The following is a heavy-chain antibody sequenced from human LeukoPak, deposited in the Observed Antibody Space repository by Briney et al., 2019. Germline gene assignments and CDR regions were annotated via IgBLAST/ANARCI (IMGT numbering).Heavy chain of an antibody. Sequence: GGSLRLSCAASGFIFSSYSMNWVRQTPGKGLEWISYISSGSGTTYYGDSVQGRFITSRDNAKNTLYLQMNSLRAEDTAVYYCARRAGAYSHPYDYWGQGTLVTVSS. CDR1: GFIFSSYS. V-gene: IGHV3-48*01. D-gene: IGHD4/OR15-4a*01. J-gene: IGHJ4*02. CDR2: ISSGSGTT. CDR3: ARRAGAYSHPYDY.